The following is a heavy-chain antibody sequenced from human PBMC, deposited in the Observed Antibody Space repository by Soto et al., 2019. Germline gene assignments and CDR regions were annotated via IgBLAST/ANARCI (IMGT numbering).Heavy chain of an antibody. CDR2: ISYDGSNK. CDR3: ARDQAHSVVTRAHYYYYYGMDV. CDR1: GFTFSSYA. D-gene: IGHD1-26*01. V-gene: IGHV3-30-3*01. Sequence: QVQLVESGGGVVQPGRSLRLSCAASGFTFSSYAMHWVRQAPGKGLEWVAVISYDGSNKYYADSVKGRFTISRDNSKNTLYLQMNSLRAEDTAVYYCARDQAHSVVTRAHYYYYYGMDVWGQGTTVTVSS. J-gene: IGHJ6*02.